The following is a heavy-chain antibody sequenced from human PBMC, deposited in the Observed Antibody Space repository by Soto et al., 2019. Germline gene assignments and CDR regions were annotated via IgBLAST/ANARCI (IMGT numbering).Heavy chain of an antibody. Sequence: QVQLVQSGAEVKKPGSSVKVSCKASGGSFRREAINWVRQAPGQGPEWMGGILPFFGTADYAQKFQGRVTLTADGSTTTVYMELSSLRFEDTAVYYSARGHELGGNSDAFDVWGQGTMVIVSS. V-gene: IGHV1-69*12. CDR2: ILPFFGTA. J-gene: IGHJ3*01. CDR1: GGSFRREA. D-gene: IGHD1-1*01. CDR3: ARGHELGGNSDAFDV.